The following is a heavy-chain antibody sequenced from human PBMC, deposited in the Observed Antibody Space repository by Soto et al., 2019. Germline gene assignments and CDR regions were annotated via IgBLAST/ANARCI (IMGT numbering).Heavy chain of an antibody. J-gene: IGHJ4*01. CDR2: ISYSGST. CDR3: ARGVLH. CDR1: GGSISSGGYY. Sequence: QVQLQESGPGLVQPSQTLSLTCTVSGGSISSGGYYWSWIRQHPGTGLEWIGPISYSGSTYYNTSLXSXXTISVDPSRNPFSLIVKAVTAAGTAVYCCARGVLHWGQGTLVTVSS. V-gene: IGHV4-31*03.